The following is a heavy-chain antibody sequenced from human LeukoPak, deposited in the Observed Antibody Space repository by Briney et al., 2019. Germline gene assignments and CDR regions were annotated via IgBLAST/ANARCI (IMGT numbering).Heavy chain of an antibody. D-gene: IGHD6-19*01. CDR1: GYSISTGYY. CDR3: ARSKQWLVRQFDY. Sequence: SETLSLTCTVSGYSISTGYYWDWIRQPPGKGLEWIGTFYHGGSTYYNPSLKSRVTISVDTSKNQFSLKLSSVTAADTAVYYCARSKQWLVRQFDYWGQGTLVTVSS. J-gene: IGHJ4*02. V-gene: IGHV4-38-2*02. CDR2: FYHGGST.